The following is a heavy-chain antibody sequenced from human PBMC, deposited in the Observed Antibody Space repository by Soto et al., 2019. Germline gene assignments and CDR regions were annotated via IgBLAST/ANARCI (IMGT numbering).Heavy chain of an antibody. Sequence: QVQLQESGPGLVKPSETLSLTCSVSGGSISDYQWNWIRQPPGKGLDGFGYIYYSGRTNSTPSLNSRVRIALDPSATQFYLSLRAVTAADPAVYYCARMRGLGEISSYFDPWGQGAPVTGSS. CDR3: ARMRGLGEISSYFDP. J-gene: IGHJ4*02. CDR1: GGSISDYQ. CDR2: IYYSGRT. V-gene: IGHV4-59*01. D-gene: IGHD3-16*02.